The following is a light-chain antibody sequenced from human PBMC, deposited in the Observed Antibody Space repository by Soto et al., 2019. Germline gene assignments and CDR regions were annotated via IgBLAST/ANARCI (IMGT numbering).Light chain of an antibody. J-gene: IGKJ1*01. CDR2: RAS. CDR1: QSINNNF. CDR3: QQYTNAPRT. V-gene: IGKV3-20*01. Sequence: EIVLTQSPGTLSLSPGETATLSCRASQSINNNFLAWHQQRPGQAPRLLIFRASNRASGIPDRFRGSGSGTDFTLTITRLEPEDFAVYYCQQYTNAPRTFCQGTKVEIK.